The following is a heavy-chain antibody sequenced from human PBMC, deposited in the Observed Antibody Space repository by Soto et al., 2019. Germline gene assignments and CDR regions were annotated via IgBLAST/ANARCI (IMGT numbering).Heavy chain of an antibody. CDR1: GYRFASYW. J-gene: IGHJ4*02. Sequence: GESLKISCKGSGYRFASYWIGWVRQMPGKGLEWMGIIYPGDSDTRYSPSFQGQVTISADKSISTAYLQWSSLKASDTAMYYCAKSAVVAVAEISFDYWGQGALVTVSS. V-gene: IGHV5-51*01. CDR3: AKSAVVAVAEISFDY. CDR2: IYPGDSDT. D-gene: IGHD6-19*01.